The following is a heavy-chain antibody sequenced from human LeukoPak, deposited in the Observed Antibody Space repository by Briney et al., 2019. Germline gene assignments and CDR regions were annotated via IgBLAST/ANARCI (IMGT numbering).Heavy chain of an antibody. Sequence: SETLSLTCTVSGGSISSYYWSWIRQPPGKGLEWIGYIYYSGSTNYNPSLKSRVTISVDTSKNQFSLKLSSVTAADTAVYYCARIGKSFIAAIGDYWGQGTLVTVSS. J-gene: IGHJ4*02. D-gene: IGHD6-6*01. V-gene: IGHV4-59*08. CDR2: IYYSGST. CDR3: ARIGKSFIAAIGDY. CDR1: GGSISSYY.